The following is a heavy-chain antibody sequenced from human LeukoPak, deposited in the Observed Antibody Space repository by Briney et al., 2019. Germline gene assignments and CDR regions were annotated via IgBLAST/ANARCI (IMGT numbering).Heavy chain of an antibody. J-gene: IGHJ4*02. CDR1: GGSISSYY. Sequence: ETLSLTCTVSGGSISSYYWSWIRQPPGKGLEWIGYIYYSGSTNYNPSLKSRVTISVDTSKNQFSLKLSSVTAADTAVYYCARRNDYYDSSGYLLDYWGQGTLVTVSS. D-gene: IGHD3-22*01. CDR2: IYYSGST. CDR3: ARRNDYYDSSGYLLDY. V-gene: IGHV4-59*08.